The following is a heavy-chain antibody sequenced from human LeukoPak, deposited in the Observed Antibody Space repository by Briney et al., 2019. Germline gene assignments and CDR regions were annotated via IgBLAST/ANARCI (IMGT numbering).Heavy chain of an antibody. J-gene: IGHJ4*02. V-gene: IGHV4-59*01. CDR2: IYYSGST. CDR3: ARDLLSTAGYFDY. Sequence: PSETLSLTCTVSGGSISSYYWSWIRQPPGKGLEWIAYIYYSGSTNYNPSFKSRVTISVDTSKNQFSLNLSSMTAADTAVYYCARDLLSTAGYFDYWGQGTLVTVSS. D-gene: IGHD6-19*01. CDR1: GGSISSYY.